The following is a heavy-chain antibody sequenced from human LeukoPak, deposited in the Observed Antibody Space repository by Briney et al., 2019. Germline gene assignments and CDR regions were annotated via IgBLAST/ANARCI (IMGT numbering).Heavy chain of an antibody. CDR3: AREPNPIMGANFHF. J-gene: IGHJ4*02. CDR1: GFTFTRDR. Sequence: PGGSLTHSGAAGGFTFTRDRVNWVRHATGKGLEWVARINQDRSMKYYVDSVKGRFTSSKDNAKNSLYLQMNSLTAEDTAVYYCAREPNPIMGANFHFWGQGTLVTVST. CDR2: INQDRSMK. V-gene: IGHV3-7*01. D-gene: IGHD1-26*01.